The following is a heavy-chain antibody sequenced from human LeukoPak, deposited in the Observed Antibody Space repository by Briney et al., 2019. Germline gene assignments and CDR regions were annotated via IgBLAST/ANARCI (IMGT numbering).Heavy chain of an antibody. D-gene: IGHD3-10*01. V-gene: IGHV1-2*02. Sequence: ASVKVSCKASGYTFTGYYMHWVRQAPGQGLEWMGWINPNSGGTNYAQKFQGRVTMTRDTSISTAYMELSRLRSEDTAVYYCATVWFGENSGMDVWGQGTTVTVSS. CDR2: INPNSGGT. CDR3: ATVWFGENSGMDV. J-gene: IGHJ6*02. CDR1: GYTFTGYY.